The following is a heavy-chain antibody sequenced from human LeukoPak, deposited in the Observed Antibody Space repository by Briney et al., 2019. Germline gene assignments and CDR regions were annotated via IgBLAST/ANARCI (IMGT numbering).Heavy chain of an antibody. Sequence: GASVKVPCKASGGTFSSYAISWVRQAPGQGLEWMGRIIPILGIANYAQKFQGRVTITADKSTSTAYMELSSLRSEDTAVYYCAXXXXXXXXIMGWAFDIWGQGTMVTVSS. D-gene: IGHD3-16*01. CDR2: IIPILGIA. J-gene: IGHJ3*02. CDR3: AXXXXXXXXIMGWAFDI. V-gene: IGHV1-69*04. CDR1: GGTFSSYA.